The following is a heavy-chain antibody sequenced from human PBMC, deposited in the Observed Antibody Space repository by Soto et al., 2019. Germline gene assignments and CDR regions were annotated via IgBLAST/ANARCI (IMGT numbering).Heavy chain of an antibody. CDR1: GYTFTSYA. V-gene: IGHV1-3*01. CDR2: INAGNGNT. CDR3: ARAKVYCSSTSCYTFYFDY. D-gene: IGHD2-2*02. Sequence: GASVKVSCKASGYTFTSYAMHWVRQAPGQRLEWMGWINAGNGNTKYSQKFQGRVTITRDTSASTAYMELSSLRSEDTAVYYCARAKVYCSSTSCYTFYFDYWGQGTRVTVS. J-gene: IGHJ4*02.